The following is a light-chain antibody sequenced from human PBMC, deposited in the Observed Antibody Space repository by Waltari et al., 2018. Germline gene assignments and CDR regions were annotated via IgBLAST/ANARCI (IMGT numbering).Light chain of an antibody. J-gene: IGKJ1*01. CDR1: QSVSRAF. CDR3: QHYVRLPAT. CDR2: GAS. V-gene: IGKV3-20*01. Sequence: DIVLTQSPGILSLSPGDRATLSCRASQSVSRAFAWYQQKPGQAPRLLIYGASSRATGIPDSCSGGGAGTDFSLTISRLEPEDFAVYYCQHYVRLPATFGQGTKVEIK.